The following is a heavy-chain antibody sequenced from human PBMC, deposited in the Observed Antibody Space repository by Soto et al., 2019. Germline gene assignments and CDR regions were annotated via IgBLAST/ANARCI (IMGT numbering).Heavy chain of an antibody. CDR2: IIPIFGTA. J-gene: IGHJ2*01. Sequence: SVKVSCKASGGTFSSYAISWVRQAPGQGLEWMGGIIPIFGTANYAQKFQGRVTITADESTSTAYMELSSLRSEDTAVYYCARIRVITFGGVIVSHHVRGAWDRWGR. CDR3: ARIRVITFGGVIVSHHVRGAWDR. V-gene: IGHV1-69*13. D-gene: IGHD3-16*02. CDR1: GGTFSSYA.